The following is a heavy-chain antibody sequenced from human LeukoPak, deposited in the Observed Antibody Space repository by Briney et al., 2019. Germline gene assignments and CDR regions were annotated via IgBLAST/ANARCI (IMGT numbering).Heavy chain of an antibody. CDR2: MNPNSGNT. V-gene: IGHV1-8*01. CDR1: GYTFTSYD. Sequence: ASVKVSCKASGYTFTSYDINWVRQATGQGLEWMGWMNPNSGNTGYAQKFQGRVTMTRNTSISTAYMELSSLRSDDTAVYYCAREIWNHDAFDIWGQGTMVTVSS. D-gene: IGHD1-14*01. CDR3: AREIWNHDAFDI. J-gene: IGHJ3*02.